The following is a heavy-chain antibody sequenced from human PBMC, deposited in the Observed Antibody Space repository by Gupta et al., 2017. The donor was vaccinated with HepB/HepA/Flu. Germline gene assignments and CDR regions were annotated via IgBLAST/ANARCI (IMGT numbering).Heavy chain of an antibody. CDR3: ARANYYGSANWFDP. V-gene: IGHV1-2*04. D-gene: IGHD3-10*01. CDR1: GYTFSDYY. Sequence: QVQLVQSGAEVKKPGASVKVSCKTSGYTFSDYYIHWVRQAPGQGLEWMGWIHPNSGDTKHAQKFQDWVTMTRDTSISTAYMELNRLRSDDTAIYYCARANYYGSANWFDPWGQGTLVTVSS. CDR2: IHPNSGDT. J-gene: IGHJ5*02.